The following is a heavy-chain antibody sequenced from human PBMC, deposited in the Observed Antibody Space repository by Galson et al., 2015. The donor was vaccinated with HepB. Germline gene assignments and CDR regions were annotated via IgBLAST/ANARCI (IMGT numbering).Heavy chain of an antibody. CDR3: AKDLNYFGSGSTHY. Sequence: SLRLSCAASGFTFGDYAMTWVRQTPGKGLEWVSGIGGNPTNTYYADSVRGRFTVSRDNYKNTMYLQMESLRADDTAIYYCAKDLNYFGSGSTHYWGQGTLVTVSS. V-gene: IGHV3-23*01. CDR2: IGGNPTNT. CDR1: GFTFGDYA. J-gene: IGHJ4*02. D-gene: IGHD3-10*01.